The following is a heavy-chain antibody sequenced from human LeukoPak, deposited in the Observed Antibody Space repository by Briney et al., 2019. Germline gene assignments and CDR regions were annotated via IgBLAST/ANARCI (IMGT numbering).Heavy chain of an antibody. CDR2: ISGDGGIT. CDR1: GFTFDDYA. Sequence: AGGSLRLSCAASGFTFDDYAMHWVRQAPGKGLEWVSLISGDGGITYYADSVKGRFTISRDNSKNSLYLQMNSLRTEDTALYYCAKGGIAAKSMTFDYWGQGTLVTVSS. J-gene: IGHJ4*02. CDR3: AKGGIAAKSMTFDY. V-gene: IGHV3-43*02. D-gene: IGHD6-13*01.